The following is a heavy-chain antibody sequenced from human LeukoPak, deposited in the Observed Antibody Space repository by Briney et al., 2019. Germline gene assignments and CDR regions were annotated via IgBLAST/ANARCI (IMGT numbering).Heavy chain of an antibody. Sequence: GGSLRLSCAASGFTFNNYWMHWVRQAPGKGLVWVTPINPDGTVTTYADSVKGRFTISRDNAKNTLYLQMNSLRAEDTAVYYCVRDSPSGFFDLWGRGTLVTVSS. J-gene: IGHJ2*01. V-gene: IGHV3-74*01. D-gene: IGHD6-19*01. CDR1: GFTFNNYW. CDR3: VRDSPSGFFDL. CDR2: INPDGTVT.